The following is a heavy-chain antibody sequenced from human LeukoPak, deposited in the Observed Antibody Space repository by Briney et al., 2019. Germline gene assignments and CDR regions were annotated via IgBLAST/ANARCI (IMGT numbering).Heavy chain of an antibody. V-gene: IGHV3-43*01. CDR1: GLTFEDYT. CDR3: VAGRWGSLDEFDY. Sequence: GGSLRLSCAASGLTFEDYTMHWVRQAPGKGLEWISLISWDGADTYYADSVKGRFTISRDNTKNSLYLQMNSLRTEGIALYYCVAGRWGSLDEFDYWGQGTLVIVSS. D-gene: IGHD3-16*01. CDR2: ISWDGADT. J-gene: IGHJ4*02.